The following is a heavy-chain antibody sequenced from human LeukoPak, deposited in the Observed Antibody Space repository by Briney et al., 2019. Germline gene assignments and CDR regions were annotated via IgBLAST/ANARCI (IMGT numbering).Heavy chain of an antibody. D-gene: IGHD3-3*01. CDR3: AKGAQYDFWSGYTLEYFDV. V-gene: IGHV3-23*01. Sequence: GGSLRLSCAASVTLDNYAVSWVRQAPGKGLEWVSFISASGGSAHYADSVKGRFTISRDNSKNTLYLQINSLRAEDTATYYCAKGAQYDFWSGYTLEYFDVWGKGTLVTVSS. CDR1: VTLDNYA. CDR2: ISASGGSA. J-gene: IGHJ4*02.